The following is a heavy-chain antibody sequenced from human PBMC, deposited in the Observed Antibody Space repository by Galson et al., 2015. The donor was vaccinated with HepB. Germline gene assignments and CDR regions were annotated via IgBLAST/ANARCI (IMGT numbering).Heavy chain of an antibody. D-gene: IGHD2-15*01. CDR1: GYTFSSYS. V-gene: IGHV1-18*01. Sequence: SVKVSCKASGYTFSSYSITWVRQAPGQGLEWMGWISAYNGYTDYAQKFQGRITLTTDTSTTTAYMELRSLRSDDTALYYCARGAFTVVLGATQNNWFDPWGQGTLVTVSS. CDR2: ISAYNGYT. J-gene: IGHJ5*02. CDR3: ARGAFTVVLGATQNNWFDP.